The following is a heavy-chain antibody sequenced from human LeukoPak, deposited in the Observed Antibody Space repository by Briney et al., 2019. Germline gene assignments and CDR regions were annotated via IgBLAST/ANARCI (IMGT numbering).Heavy chain of an antibody. CDR3: ARVTRSHWFDP. CDR2: ISVSGFST. Sequence: GGSLRLSCAASGFTFSTYAMNWVRQAPGKGLEWVSVISVSGFSTYYADSVKGRFTISRDTSKNTLYLQMNSLRAEDTAVYYCARVTRSHWFDPWGQGTLVTVSS. CDR1: GFTFSTYA. V-gene: IGHV3-23*01. J-gene: IGHJ5*02. D-gene: IGHD3-3*01.